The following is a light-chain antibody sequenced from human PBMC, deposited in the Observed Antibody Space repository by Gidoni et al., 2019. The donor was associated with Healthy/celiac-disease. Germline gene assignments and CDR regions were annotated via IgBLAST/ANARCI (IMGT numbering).Light chain of an antibody. CDR1: SSDVGGYNY. J-gene: IGLJ1*01. CDR2: DVS. Sequence: QSALTQPASVSGSPGPSITISCTGTSSDVGGYNYVSWYQQHPGKAPKLMIYDVSNRPSGVSNRFSGSKPGNTASLTISGLQAEDEADYYCSSYTSSSILYVFGTGTKVTVL. CDR3: SSYTSSSILYV. V-gene: IGLV2-14*01.